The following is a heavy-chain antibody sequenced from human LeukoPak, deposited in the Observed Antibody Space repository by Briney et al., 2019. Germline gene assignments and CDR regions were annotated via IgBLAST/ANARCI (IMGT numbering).Heavy chain of an antibody. CDR1: GFTVSSYG. V-gene: IGHV3-30*02. CDR2: IMYDGSNK. J-gene: IGHJ4*02. D-gene: IGHD5-24*01. Sequence: PGGSLRLSCAASGFTVSSYGMHWVRQAPGKGLEWVAFIMYDGSNKYYADSVQGRFTISRDTSKNTLYLQMSSLRAEDTAVYYCAKDLKRWENFRYWGQGTLVTVSS. CDR3: AKDLKRWENFRY.